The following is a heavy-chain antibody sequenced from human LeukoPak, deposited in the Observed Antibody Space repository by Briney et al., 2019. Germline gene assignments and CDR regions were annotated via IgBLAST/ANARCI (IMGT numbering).Heavy chain of an antibody. CDR3: VRGGIQVSGIDEIDY. CDR2: VGIYGDT. CDR1: GFTFRSYD. V-gene: IGHV3-13*01. Sequence: AGGSLRLSCAASGFTFRSYDMHWVRQVTGKGLEWVSAVGIYGDTYYAGSVKGRFTIYRENAKNSLYLQMNSLTAGDTAVYYCVRGGIQVSGIDEIDYWGQGTLVTVSS. J-gene: IGHJ4*02. D-gene: IGHD6-19*01.